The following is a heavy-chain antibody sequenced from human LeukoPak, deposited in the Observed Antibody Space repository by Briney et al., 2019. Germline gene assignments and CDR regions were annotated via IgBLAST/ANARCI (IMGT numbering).Heavy chain of an antibody. CDR2: IKTDGSEK. CDR1: GFTFSNYW. Sequence: GGSLRLSCEGSGFTFSNYWMGWVRQAPGKGLQWVANIKTDGSEKYYVDSVKGRFTISRDNAKNSLYLQMNSLRAEDTAVYYCAKIMVRGVHDAFDIWGQGTMVTVSS. D-gene: IGHD3-10*01. CDR3: AKIMVRGVHDAFDI. J-gene: IGHJ3*02. V-gene: IGHV3-7*03.